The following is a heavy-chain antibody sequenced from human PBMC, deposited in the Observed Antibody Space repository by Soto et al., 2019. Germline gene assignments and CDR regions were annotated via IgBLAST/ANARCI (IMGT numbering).Heavy chain of an antibody. J-gene: IGHJ5*01. CDR2: IYHSGST. Sequence: QLQLRESGSGLVKPSQTLSLTCAVSGGSITSNGHSWSWIRQPPGKGLEWMGYIYHSGSTYSDPSLKGRVTMSLDTSNNHFSLTLTSVTAADTAVYYCARGRGIQLWLDSWGQGTLVTVSS. D-gene: IGHD3-10*01. V-gene: IGHV4-30-2*01. CDR3: ARGRGIQLWLDS. CDR1: GGSITSNGHS.